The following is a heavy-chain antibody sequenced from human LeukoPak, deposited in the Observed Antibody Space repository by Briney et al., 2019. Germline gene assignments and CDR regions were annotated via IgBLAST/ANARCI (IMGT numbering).Heavy chain of an antibody. CDR2: INHSGST. J-gene: IGHJ4*02. D-gene: IGHD4-11*01. CDR1: GGSFSGYY. V-gene: IGHV4-34*01. Sequence: SETLSLTCAVYGGSFSGYYWSWIRQPPGKGPEWIGEINHSGSTNYNPSLKSRVTISVDTSKNQFSLKLSSVTAADTAVYYCARVTTGYWGQGTLVTVSS. CDR3: ARVTTGY.